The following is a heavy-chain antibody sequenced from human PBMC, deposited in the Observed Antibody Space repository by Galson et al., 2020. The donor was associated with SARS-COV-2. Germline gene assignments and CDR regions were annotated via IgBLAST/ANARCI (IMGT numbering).Heavy chain of an antibody. J-gene: IGHJ4*02. V-gene: IGHV3-33*01. CDR1: GFTFSRYG. Sequence: GGSLRLSCAASGFTFSRYGMHWVRQAPGKGLEWVAVIWYDGSNKYYADSVKGRFTISRDNSKNTLYLQMNSLRAKDTAVYYCARDVPLSIAAAGNGADYWGQGTLVTVSS. CDR2: IWYDGSNK. D-gene: IGHD6-13*01. CDR3: ARDVPLSIAAAGNGADY.